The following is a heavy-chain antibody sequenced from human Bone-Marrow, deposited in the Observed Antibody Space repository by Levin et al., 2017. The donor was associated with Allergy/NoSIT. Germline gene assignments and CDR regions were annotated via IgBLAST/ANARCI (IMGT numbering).Heavy chain of an antibody. CDR1: GYTFIKYW. CDR2: IEPRDSYN. V-gene: IGHV5-10-1*01. Sequence: GESLKISCKGSGYTFIKYWITWVRQMPGGGLEWMGRIEPRDSYNNYSPSFEGHVPIPADNSVNTAFLQWNSLKASDTAVYYCAKNAAFCTSSSCPDDSWGQGTLVIVSS. J-gene: IGHJ4*02. D-gene: IGHD2-2*01. CDR3: AKNAAFCTSSSCPDDS.